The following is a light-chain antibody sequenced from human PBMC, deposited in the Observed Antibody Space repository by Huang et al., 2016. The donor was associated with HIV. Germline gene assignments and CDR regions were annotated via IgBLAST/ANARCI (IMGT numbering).Light chain of an antibody. CDR1: QGIGHS. Sequence: DIQMTQSPSSLSASVGDRVTITCRASQGIGHSFAWYQQKTEKAPSVLLYETSTLESGVPSRLSGSGAGTHYTLTINTLQPEDIASYYCQQYHSLPWTCGQGTKVEIK. J-gene: IGKJ1*01. CDR2: ETS. V-gene: IGKV1-NL1*01. CDR3: QQYHSLPWT.